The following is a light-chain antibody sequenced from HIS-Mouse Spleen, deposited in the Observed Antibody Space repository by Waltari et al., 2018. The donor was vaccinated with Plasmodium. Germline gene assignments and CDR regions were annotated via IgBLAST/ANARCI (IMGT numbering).Light chain of an antibody. V-gene: IGKV3-11*01. J-gene: IGKJ4*01. CDR2: DAA. Sequence: EIVLTQSPATLSLSPGERATLSFRASQSVSSYLAWYQHEPGQAPRLLSYDAANRATGVPARFSGSGSGTDFTLTISSLEPEDFAVYYCQQRSNWPSLTFGGGTKVEIK. CDR3: QQRSNWPSLT. CDR1: QSVSSY.